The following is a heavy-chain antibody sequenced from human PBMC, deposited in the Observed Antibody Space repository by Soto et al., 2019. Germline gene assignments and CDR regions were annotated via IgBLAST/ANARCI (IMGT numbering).Heavy chain of an antibody. CDR2: TYYRYKEYN. Sequence: QVQLQQSGPGLVKPAQTLSLTCAISGDSVSSISAAWNWIRQSPSSGLEWLGRTYYRYKEYNDYAVSVKSRITITPHTSNNQFSLQLNSVTPEDTAVYYCTREGFWSVYSAYSLFDFWGQGTLVTVSS. J-gene: IGHJ5*01. V-gene: IGHV6-1*01. CDR1: GDSVSSISAA. D-gene: IGHD3-3*01. CDR3: TREGFWSVYSAYSLFDF.